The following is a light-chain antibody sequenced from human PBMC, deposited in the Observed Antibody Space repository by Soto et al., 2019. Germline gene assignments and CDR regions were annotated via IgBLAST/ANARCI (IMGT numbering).Light chain of an antibody. J-gene: IGKJ1*01. CDR1: QSITNW. Sequence: DIQMTQSPSTLSASVGDRVTITCRASQSITNWLAWYQQKPGKAPKLLIYDASNLQSGVPSRFSGSGSGAEFTLTISSLQPDDFATYYCQQYNTYSRTFGQGTKVDI. V-gene: IGKV1-5*01. CDR3: QQYNTYSRT. CDR2: DAS.